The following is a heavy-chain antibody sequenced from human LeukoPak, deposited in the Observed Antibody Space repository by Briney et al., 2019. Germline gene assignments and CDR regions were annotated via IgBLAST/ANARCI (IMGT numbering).Heavy chain of an antibody. D-gene: IGHD2-15*01. J-gene: IGHJ6*02. CDR3: ARDLIVEDYYYYYYGMDV. Sequence: SETLSLTCTVSGGSISSGSYYWSWIRQPAGKGLEWIGRIYTSGSTNYNPSLKSRVTISVDTSKNQFSLKLSSVTAADTAVYYCARDLIVEDYYYYYYGMDVWGQGTTVTVSS. V-gene: IGHV4-61*02. CDR2: IYTSGST. CDR1: GGSISSGSYY.